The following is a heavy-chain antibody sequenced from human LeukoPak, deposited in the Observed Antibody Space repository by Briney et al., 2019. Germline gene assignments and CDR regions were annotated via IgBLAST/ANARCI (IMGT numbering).Heavy chain of an antibody. Sequence: GGSLRLSCAASGFTVSSNYMSWVRQAPGKGLEWVSVIYSGGSTYYADSVKGRFTISRDNSKNTLYLQMNSLRAEDTAVYYCARTGSVAEAEFDCWGQGTPVTVSS. CDR3: ARTGSVAEAEFDC. D-gene: IGHD6-19*01. J-gene: IGHJ4*02. CDR2: IYSGGST. V-gene: IGHV3-53*01. CDR1: GFTVSSNY.